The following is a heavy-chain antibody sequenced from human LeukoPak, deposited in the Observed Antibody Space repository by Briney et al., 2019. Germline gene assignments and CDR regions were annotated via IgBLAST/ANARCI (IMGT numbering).Heavy chain of an antibody. Sequence: SETLSLTCTVSGGSLSSSSYYWGWIRQPPGKGLEWIGSICYSGSTYYNPSLKSRVTISVDTAKNQSSLKLSSVPAADTAVYYCARHRYYYRSGSYYGAPYYMDVWGKGTTVTISS. J-gene: IGHJ6*03. CDR3: ARHRYYYRSGSYYGAPYYMDV. CDR1: GGSLSSSSYY. CDR2: ICYSGST. V-gene: IGHV4-39*01. D-gene: IGHD3-10*01.